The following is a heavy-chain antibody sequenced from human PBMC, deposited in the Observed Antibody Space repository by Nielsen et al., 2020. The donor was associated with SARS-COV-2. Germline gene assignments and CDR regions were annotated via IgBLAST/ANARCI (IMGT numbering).Heavy chain of an antibody. CDR3: AGHNYYYYGMDV. CDR2: LWYDGSNK. CDR1: GFNFSSYG. V-gene: IGHV3-33*01. J-gene: IGHJ6*02. Sequence: RGSLTLSCAASGFNFSSYGMHWVRQAPGKGLGWVAALWYDGSNKYYADSVKGRFTITRDNSKNTLYLKMNSRRAEDAAVYYCAGHNYYYYGMDVWGQGTTVTVSS.